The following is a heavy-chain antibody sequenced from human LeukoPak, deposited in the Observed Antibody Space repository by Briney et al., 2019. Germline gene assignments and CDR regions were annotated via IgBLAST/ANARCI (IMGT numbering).Heavy chain of an antibody. D-gene: IGHD6-19*01. Sequence: ASVKVSCKVSGYTLTELSMHWVRQAPGKGIEWMGGFDPEDGETIYAQRFQGRVTMTEDTSTDTAYVELSSVRSEDTAVYYCATMIAVASPFDYWGQGTLVTVSS. J-gene: IGHJ4*02. CDR1: GYTLTELS. CDR2: FDPEDGET. V-gene: IGHV1-24*01. CDR3: ATMIAVASPFDY.